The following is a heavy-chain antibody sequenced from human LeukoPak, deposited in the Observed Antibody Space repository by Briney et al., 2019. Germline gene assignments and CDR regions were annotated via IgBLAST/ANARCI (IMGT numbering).Heavy chain of an antibody. V-gene: IGHV3-43*02. CDR2: ISGDGGST. D-gene: IGHD6-19*01. J-gene: IGHJ5*02. CDR1: GFTFDDYA. CDR3: AKVAGGWYRYNWFDP. Sequence: RGSLRLSCAASGFTFDDYAMHWVRQAPGKGLEWVSLISGDGGSTYYADSVKGRFTISRDNSKNSLYLQMNSLRTEDTALYYCAKVAGGWYRYNWFDPWGQGTLVTVSS.